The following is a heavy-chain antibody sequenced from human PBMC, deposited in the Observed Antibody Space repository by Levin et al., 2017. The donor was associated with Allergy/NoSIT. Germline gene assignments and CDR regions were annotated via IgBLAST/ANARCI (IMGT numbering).Heavy chain of an antibody. D-gene: IGHD3-10*01. CDR3: ARGRWGVSTIRDDAFDV. V-gene: IGHV4-30-4*01. CDR1: GGSISSGDYC. CDR2: GYNSGST. Sequence: PSETLSLTCIVSGGSISSGDYCWNWVRQTPGKGLEWIGYGYNSGSTYYNPSLRSRLTISLDTSKNHFSLNLSSVTAADTAVYYCARGRWGVSTIRDDAFDVWGQGTTVIVSS. J-gene: IGHJ3*01.